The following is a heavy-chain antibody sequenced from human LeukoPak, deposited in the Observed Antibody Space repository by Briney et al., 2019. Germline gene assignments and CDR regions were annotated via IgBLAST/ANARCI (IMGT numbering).Heavy chain of an antibody. D-gene: IGHD1-26*01. V-gene: IGHV3-64*01. CDR2: ISSNGGST. J-gene: IGHJ4*02. CDR1: GFTFSSYA. Sequence: PGGSLRLSCAASGFTFSSYAMHWVRQAPGKGLEYVLAISSNGGSTYYANSVKGRFTISRDNSKNTLYLQMGSLRAEDMAVYYCARLGSGELDIDYWGQGTLVTVSS. CDR3: ARLGSGELDIDY.